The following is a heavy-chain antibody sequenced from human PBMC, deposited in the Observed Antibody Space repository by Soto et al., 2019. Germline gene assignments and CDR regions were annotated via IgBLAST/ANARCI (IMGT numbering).Heavy chain of an antibody. CDR3: ARDDGGFDP. CDR2: IYYSGST. CDR1: GGSISSGGYY. D-gene: IGHD4-17*01. J-gene: IGHJ5*02. Sequence: PSETLSLTCTVSGGSISSGGYYWSWIRQHPGKGLEWIGYIYYSGSTYYNPSLKSRVTISVDNSKNTLYLQMNSLRAEDTAVYYCARDDGGFDPWGQGTLVTVSS. V-gene: IGHV4-31*03.